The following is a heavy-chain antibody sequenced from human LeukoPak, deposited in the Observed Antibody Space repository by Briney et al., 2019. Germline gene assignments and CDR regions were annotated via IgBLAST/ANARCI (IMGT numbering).Heavy chain of an antibody. V-gene: IGHV3-7*01. CDR1: GFTVSSNY. CDR3: ARDVCGAPHGY. J-gene: IGHJ4*02. Sequence: GGSLRLSCAASGFTVSSNYMSWVRQAPGKGLEWVANINQDGNENYYVNSVKGRFTISRDNAKNSLYLHLSSLRAEDTAVYYCARDVCGAPHGYWGQGTLVTVSS. CDR2: INQDGNEN. D-gene: IGHD3-16*01.